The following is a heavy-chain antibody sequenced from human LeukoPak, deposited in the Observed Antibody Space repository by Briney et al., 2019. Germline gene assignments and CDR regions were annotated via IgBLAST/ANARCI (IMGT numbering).Heavy chain of an antibody. Sequence: GGSLRLSCAASGFTFSSYAMHWVRQAPDKGLEWVAVISYDGSNKYYADSVKGRFTISRDNSKNTLYLQMNSLRAEDTAVYYCARDKMGATFDYWGQGTLVTVSS. CDR1: GFTFSSYA. V-gene: IGHV3-30-3*01. CDR3: ARDKMGATFDY. CDR2: ISYDGSNK. D-gene: IGHD1-26*01. J-gene: IGHJ4*02.